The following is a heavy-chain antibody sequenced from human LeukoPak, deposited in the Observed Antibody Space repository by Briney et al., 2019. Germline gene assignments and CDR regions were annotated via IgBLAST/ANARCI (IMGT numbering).Heavy chain of an antibody. CDR2: INPSGGST. CDR3: AREKGSGCDFDY. Sequence: ASVKVSCKASGYTFTSYYMHWVRHAPGQGLEWMGIINPSGGSTSYAQKFQGRVTMTRDMSTSTVYMELSSLRSEDTAVYYCAREKGSGCDFDYWGQGTLVTVSS. D-gene: IGHD5-12*01. CDR1: GYTFTSYY. V-gene: IGHV1-46*01. J-gene: IGHJ4*02.